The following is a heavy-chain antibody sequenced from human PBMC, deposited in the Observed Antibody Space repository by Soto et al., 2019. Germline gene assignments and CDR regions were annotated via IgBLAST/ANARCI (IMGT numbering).Heavy chain of an antibody. V-gene: IGHV4-30-2*01. CDR1: GVSISRGGHA. Sequence: QLQLQESGSGLVKPSQTMSLTCAVSGVSISRGGHAWSWIRQPPGKGLEWIGYIYHSGSTYYNPALKSRVTISVDRSKNQFSLKLSSVTAADTAVYYCARVPSPWGQGTLVTVSS. J-gene: IGHJ5*02. CDR3: ARVPSP. CDR2: IYHSGST.